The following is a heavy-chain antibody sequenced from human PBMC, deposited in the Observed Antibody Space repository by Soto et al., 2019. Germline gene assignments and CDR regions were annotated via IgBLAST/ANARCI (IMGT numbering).Heavy chain of an antibody. CDR3: AGGHPYRVYWFDP. Sequence: QVRLVQSGAGVKKPGASVKVSCKASGYTFTRYDINWVRQATGQGLEWMGWMNPNSGNTGCAQKFQGRVTMTRNTSISTAYMKLSSLRSEDMGVYYCAGGHPYRVYWFDPWGQGTLVTVSS. J-gene: IGHJ5*02. CDR2: MNPNSGNT. CDR1: GYTFTRYD. D-gene: IGHD2-2*02. V-gene: IGHV1-8*01.